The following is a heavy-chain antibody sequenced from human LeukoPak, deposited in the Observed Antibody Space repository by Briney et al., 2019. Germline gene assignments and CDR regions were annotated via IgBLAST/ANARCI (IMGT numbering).Heavy chain of an antibody. Sequence: PSETLSLTCAVYGGSFSGYYWSWIRQHPGKGLEWIGYIYYSGSTYYNPSLKSRVTISVDTSKNQFSLKLSSVTAADTAVYYCAREIRGYCSGTSCYTWFDPWGQGTLVTVSS. V-gene: IGHV4-31*11. D-gene: IGHD2-2*02. CDR3: AREIRGYCSGTSCYTWFDP. CDR2: IYYSGST. J-gene: IGHJ5*02. CDR1: GGSFSGYY.